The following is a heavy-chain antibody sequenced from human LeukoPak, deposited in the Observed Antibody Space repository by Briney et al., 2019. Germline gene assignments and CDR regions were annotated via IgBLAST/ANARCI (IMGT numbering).Heavy chain of an antibody. CDR1: GGTFSSYA. CDR3: ARSSLGYCSSTSCSHYYGMDV. CDR2: IIPILGIA. Sequence: SVKVSCKASGGTFSSYAISWVRQAPGQGLEWMGRIIPILGIANYAQKFQGRVTITADKSTSTAYMELSSLRSEDTAVYYCARSSLGYCSSTSCSHYYGMDVWGQGTTVTVSS. J-gene: IGHJ6*02. D-gene: IGHD2-2*01. V-gene: IGHV1-69*04.